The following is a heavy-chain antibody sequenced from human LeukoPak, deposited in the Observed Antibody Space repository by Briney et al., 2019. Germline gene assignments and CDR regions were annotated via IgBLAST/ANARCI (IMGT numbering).Heavy chain of an antibody. CDR3: ASHTNYYYGSGSYWGAFYI. CDR2: ISGDT. Sequence: PGGSLRLSCTASGFTSNDHVMHWVRQAPGKGLEWVSLISGDTSYADSVKGRFTISRDNSKNSLYLQMNSLRTDDTALYYCASHTNYYYGSGSYWGAFYIWGQGTMVTVSS. D-gene: IGHD3-10*01. CDR1: GFTSNDHV. J-gene: IGHJ3*02. V-gene: IGHV3-43*02.